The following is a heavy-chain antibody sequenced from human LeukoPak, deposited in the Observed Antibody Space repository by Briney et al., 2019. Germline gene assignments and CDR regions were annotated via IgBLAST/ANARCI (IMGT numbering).Heavy chain of an antibody. D-gene: IGHD2-2*01. CDR3: ASLICSTSCYYYYNYYMDV. V-gene: IGHV4-39*01. J-gene: IGHJ6*03. CDR2: IYYSGST. CDR1: GGSISSTSYY. Sequence: SETLSLTCTVSGGSISSTSYYWGWIRQPPGKGLEWIGSIYYSGSTYYNPSLKSRVTISVDTSKNQFSLKLSSVTPADTAVYYCASLICSTSCYYYYNYYMDVWGKGTTVTVSS.